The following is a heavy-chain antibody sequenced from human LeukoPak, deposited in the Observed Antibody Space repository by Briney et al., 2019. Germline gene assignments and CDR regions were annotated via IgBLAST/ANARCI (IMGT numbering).Heavy chain of an antibody. CDR2: IYYSGST. CDR1: GVSISSSTYY. J-gene: IGHJ3*01. D-gene: IGHD6-13*01. CDR3: ARFARASSHMNDAFDV. V-gene: IGHV4-39*07. Sequence: SDTLSLTCTVSGVSISSSTYYWGWIRQPPGKGLEWIGNIYYSGSTNCNPSLKSRVTTSVDTSKNQFSLRLGSVTAADTAVYYCARFARASSHMNDAFDVWGQGTMVTVSS.